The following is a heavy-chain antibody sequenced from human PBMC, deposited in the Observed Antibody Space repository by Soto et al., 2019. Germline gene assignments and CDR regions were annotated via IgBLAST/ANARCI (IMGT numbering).Heavy chain of an antibody. CDR2: ISAYNGNT. CDR1: GYTFTSYG. CDR3: ARSVGFTVAGGDY. D-gene: IGHD6-19*01. Sequence: QVQVVQSGAEVKKPGASVKVSCKASGYTFTSYGISWVRQAPGQGLEWMGWISAYNGNTNYAQKLQGRVTMTIDTSTSTAYMERRSLRSDDTAVYYCARSVGFTVAGGDYWGQGTLVTVSS. J-gene: IGHJ4*02. V-gene: IGHV1-18*01.